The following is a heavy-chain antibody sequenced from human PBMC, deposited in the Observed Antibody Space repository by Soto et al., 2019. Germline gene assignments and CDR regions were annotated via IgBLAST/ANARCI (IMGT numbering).Heavy chain of an antibody. CDR1: GFSLSTSGVG. CDR2: IYWDDDE. CDR3: AHQTYYYGSGPIDV. Sequence: QITLKESGPTLLKPTQTLTLTCTFSGFSLSTSGVGVVWIRQPPGKALQWLALIYWDDDERFSPSLRNRLTITKDTSKNQVVLTMTNMDPVDTATYYCAHQTYYYGSGPIDVWGQGTTVTVSS. J-gene: IGHJ6*02. D-gene: IGHD3-10*01. V-gene: IGHV2-5*02.